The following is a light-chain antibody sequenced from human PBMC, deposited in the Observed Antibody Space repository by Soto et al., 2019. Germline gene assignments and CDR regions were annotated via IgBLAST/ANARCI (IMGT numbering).Light chain of an antibody. J-gene: IGLJ2*01. V-gene: IGLV2-14*03. CDR3: SSYTTSSTL. CDR2: DVT. Sequence: QSALTQPASVSGSPGQSITISCTGTSSDIGGNSYVSWYQKHPGKAPKLMIYDVTNRPSGVSNRFSGYKSGNTASLTISGLQAEDEADYYCSSYTTSSTLFGGGTKLTVL. CDR1: SSDIGGNSY.